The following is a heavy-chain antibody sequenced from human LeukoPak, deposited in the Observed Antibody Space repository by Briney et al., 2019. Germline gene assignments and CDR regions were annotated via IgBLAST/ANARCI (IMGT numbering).Heavy chain of an antibody. V-gene: IGHV3-23*01. J-gene: IGHJ4*02. CDR1: GFTFSSYV. Sequence: PGGSLRLSCAASGFTFSSYVMSWVRQAPGKGLEWVSGISNSGGTTYYADSVRGRFTVSRDNSKNTLYLQMNSLRAEDTAIYYCANAQFGSTWTDYWGQGTLVTVSS. CDR3: ANAQFGSTWTDY. D-gene: IGHD6-13*01. CDR2: ISNSGGTT.